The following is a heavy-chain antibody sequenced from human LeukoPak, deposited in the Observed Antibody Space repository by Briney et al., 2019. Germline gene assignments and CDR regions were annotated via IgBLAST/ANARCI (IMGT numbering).Heavy chain of an antibody. CDR1: GFTFSSYW. CDR2: IDWNGGNT. D-gene: IGHD6-13*01. Sequence: GGSLRLSCAASGFTFSSYWMSWVRQAPGKGLEWVSGIDWNGGNTGYADSVKGRFTISRDNAKNSLYLQMNSLRAEDTALYYCARDLIAATGGLQFDYWGQGTLVTVSS. J-gene: IGHJ4*02. CDR3: ARDLIAATGGLQFDY. V-gene: IGHV3-20*04.